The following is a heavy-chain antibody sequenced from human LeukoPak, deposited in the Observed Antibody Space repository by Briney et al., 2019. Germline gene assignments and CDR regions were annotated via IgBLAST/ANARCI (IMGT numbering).Heavy chain of an antibody. V-gene: IGHV3-48*04. CDR2: ISSSSSTI. CDR1: GFTFSSYS. Sequence: GALRLSCAASGFTFSSYSMNWVRQAPGKGLEWVSYISSSSSTIYYADSVKGRFTISRDNAKNSLYLQMNSPRAEDTAVYYCARALAVAGFYYYYGMDVWGQGTTVTVSS. J-gene: IGHJ6*02. CDR3: ARALAVAGFYYYYGMDV. D-gene: IGHD6-19*01.